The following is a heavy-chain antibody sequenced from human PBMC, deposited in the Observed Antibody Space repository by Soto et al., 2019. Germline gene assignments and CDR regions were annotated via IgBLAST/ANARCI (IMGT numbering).Heavy chain of an antibody. D-gene: IGHD5-12*01. CDR1: GYSFTSYW. J-gene: IGHJ6*03. V-gene: IGHV5-51*01. CDR2: IYPGDSDT. CDR3: ARLANSGYGGPHYYYYYYMDV. Sequence: PGESLKISCKGSGYSFTSYWIGWVRQMPGKGLEWMGIIYPGDSDTRYSPSFQGQVTISADKSISTAYLQWSSLKASDTAMYYCARLANSGYGGPHYYYYYYMDVWGKGTTVTVSS.